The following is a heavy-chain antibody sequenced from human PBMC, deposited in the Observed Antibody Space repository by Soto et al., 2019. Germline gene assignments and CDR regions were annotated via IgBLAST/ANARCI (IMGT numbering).Heavy chain of an antibody. CDR2: IYPGDSDT. Sequence: GESLKISCNGSGYSFTSYWIGWVRQMPGKGLEWMGIIYPGDSDTRFSPSFQGQVTISADKSISTAYLQWSSLKASDTAIYYCARGYCSGSSCYTGFDSWGQGTLVTVS. J-gene: IGHJ4*02. CDR3: ARGYCSGSSCYTGFDS. D-gene: IGHD2-2*02. CDR1: GYSFTSYW. V-gene: IGHV5-51*01.